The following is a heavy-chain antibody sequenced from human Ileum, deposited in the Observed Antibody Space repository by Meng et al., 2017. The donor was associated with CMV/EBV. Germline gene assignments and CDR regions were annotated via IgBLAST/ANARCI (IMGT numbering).Heavy chain of an antibody. V-gene: IGHV4-59*01. J-gene: IGHJ1*01. Sequence: QVQLHESGPGLVKPSETLSLPCAVSGGSMSSTCWSWIRQPPGKGLEWIGYVCYNGITDYNPSLKSRITISGDTSKNQFSLQVTSVTAADTAMYYCALRGLAAGTLQQWGQGTLVTVSS. CDR2: VCYNGIT. D-gene: IGHD6-13*01. CDR3: ALRGLAAGTLQQ. CDR1: GGSMSSTC.